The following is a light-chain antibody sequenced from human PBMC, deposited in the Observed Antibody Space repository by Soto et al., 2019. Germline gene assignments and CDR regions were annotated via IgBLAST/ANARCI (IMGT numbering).Light chain of an antibody. CDR1: QSVSSN. J-gene: IGKJ2*01. Sequence: EIVMTQSPAILSVSPGERATLSCRASQSVSSNLGWYQQKPGQAPRLLIYDASTRATGIPARFSGSGSGTEFTLTISSLQSEDCAVYYCQQYNNWPPMYTFGQGTKVDIK. V-gene: IGKV3-15*01. CDR2: DAS. CDR3: QQYNNWPPMYT.